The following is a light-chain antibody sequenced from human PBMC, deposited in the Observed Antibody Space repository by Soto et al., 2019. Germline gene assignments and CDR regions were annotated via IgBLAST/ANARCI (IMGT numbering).Light chain of an antibody. CDR3: GTWDTSLSAVV. Sequence: QSVLKQPPSVSAAPGQRVTISCSGSSSNIGNNYVSWYQHLPGTAPKLLIYDNNKPPSGIPDRFSGAKSGTSATLGITGLQTGDEADYYCGTWDTSLSAVVFGGGTKLTVL. CDR1: SSNIGNNY. V-gene: IGLV1-51*01. J-gene: IGLJ2*01. CDR2: DNN.